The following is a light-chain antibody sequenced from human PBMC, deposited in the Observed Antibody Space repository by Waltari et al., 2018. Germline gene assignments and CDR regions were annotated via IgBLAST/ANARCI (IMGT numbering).Light chain of an antibody. J-gene: IGKJ1*01. CDR1: QGIASR. CDR3: QQVNSFPRT. CDR2: DAS. V-gene: IGKV1-12*01. Sequence: DIQMTQSPSSVSASVGDSVTLTCRASQGIASRLAWYQQKPGKAPKLLIDDASSLISGVPSRFSGSGSATDFTLTTRSLQPEDLATYYCQQVNSFPRTFGQGTKVEVK.